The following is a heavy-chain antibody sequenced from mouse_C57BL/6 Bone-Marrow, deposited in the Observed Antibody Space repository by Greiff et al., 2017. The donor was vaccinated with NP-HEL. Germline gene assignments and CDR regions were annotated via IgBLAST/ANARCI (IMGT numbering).Heavy chain of an antibody. CDR3: AREGIYYYGSSYDWYFDV. V-gene: IGHV1-19*01. Sequence: EVKLQQSGPVLVKPGASVKMSCKASGYTFTDYYMNWVKQSHGKSLEWIGVINPYNGGTSYNQKFKGKATLTVDKSSSTAYMELNSLTSEDSAVYYCAREGIYYYGSSYDWYFDVCGTGTTVTVSS. CDR1: GYTFTDYY. CDR2: INPYNGGT. D-gene: IGHD1-1*01. J-gene: IGHJ1*03.